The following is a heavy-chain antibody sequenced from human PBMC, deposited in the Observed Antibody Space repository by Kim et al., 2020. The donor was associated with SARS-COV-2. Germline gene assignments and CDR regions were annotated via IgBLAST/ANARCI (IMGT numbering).Heavy chain of an antibody. CDR1: GFSFSAYD. CDR3: VRDRMGGAFDI. CDR2: ITKSSNTI. D-gene: IGHD3-16*01. J-gene: IGHJ3*02. V-gene: IGHV3-48*02. Sequence: WGSLRLSYATSGFSFSAYDMNWVRQAPGKGLEWLSSITKSSNTIYYADSVKGRFTISRDNVKNSLYLQMNSLRDEETAVYYCVRDRMGGAFDIWGQGTMVTVSS.